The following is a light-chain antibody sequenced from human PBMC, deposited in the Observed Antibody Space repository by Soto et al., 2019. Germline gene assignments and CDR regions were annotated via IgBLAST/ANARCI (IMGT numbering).Light chain of an antibody. CDR3: CSYAGTSAWV. Sequence: QSVLTHPASVSGSPGQSITISCTGTNSDIGSYDLVSWYQQHPGKAPKLMIYEVSKRPSGLSNRFSGSKSGNTASLTISGLQAEDGADYYCCSYAGTSAWVFGGGTKVPVL. J-gene: IGLJ2*01. V-gene: IGLV2-23*02. CDR2: EVS. CDR1: NSDIGSYDL.